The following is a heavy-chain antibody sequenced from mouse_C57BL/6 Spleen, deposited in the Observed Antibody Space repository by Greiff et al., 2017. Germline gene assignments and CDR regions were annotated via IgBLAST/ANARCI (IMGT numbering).Heavy chain of an antibody. CDR2: IRSKSNNYAT. Sequence: VQLKESGGGLVQPKGSLKLSCAASGFSFNTYAMNWVRQAPGKGLEWVARIRSKSNNYATYYADSVKDRFTISRDDSESMLYLQMNNLKTEDTAMYYCVRDDGYQYYFDYWGQGTTLTVSS. D-gene: IGHD2-3*01. V-gene: IGHV10-1*01. J-gene: IGHJ2*01. CDR1: GFSFNTYA. CDR3: VRDDGYQYYFDY.